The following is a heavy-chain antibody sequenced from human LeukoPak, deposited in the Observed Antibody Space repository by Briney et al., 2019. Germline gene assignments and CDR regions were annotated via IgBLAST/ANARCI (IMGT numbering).Heavy chain of an antibody. V-gene: IGHV1-46*01. CDR2: IYPRDGST. CDR3: ARDQEAFDY. Sequence: ASVKVSCKASGYSFTSNYIHWVRQAPGQGLGWMGMIYPRDGSTSYAQKFQGRVTVIRDTSTSTVHMELSGLRSEDTAVYICARDQEAFDYWGQGTLVTVSS. J-gene: IGHJ4*02. CDR1: GYSFTSNY.